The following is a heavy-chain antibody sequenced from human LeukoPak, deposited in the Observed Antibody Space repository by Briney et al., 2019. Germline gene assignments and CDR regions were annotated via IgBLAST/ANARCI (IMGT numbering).Heavy chain of an antibody. CDR3: ARDSRIAAATNNWFDP. Sequence: PGRSLRLSCAASGFTFSSYAMHWVRQAPGKGLEWVAVISYDGSNKYYADSVKGRFTISRDNSKNSLYLQMNGLRAEDTAVYYCARDSRIAAATNNWFDPWGQGTLVIVSS. V-gene: IGHV3-30-3*01. J-gene: IGHJ5*02. D-gene: IGHD6-13*01. CDR1: GFTFSSYA. CDR2: ISYDGSNK.